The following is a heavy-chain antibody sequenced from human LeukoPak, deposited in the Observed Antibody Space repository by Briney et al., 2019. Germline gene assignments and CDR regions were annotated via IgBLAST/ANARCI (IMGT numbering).Heavy chain of an antibody. D-gene: IGHD2-21*02. V-gene: IGHV4-39*07. CDR2: IYYSGST. CDR3: ARIAYCGGDCYPVDY. J-gene: IGHJ4*02. Sequence: SETLSLTCTVSGGSISSSSYYWGWIRQPPGKGLEWIGSIYYSGSTYYNPSLKSRVTISVDTSKNQFSLKLSSVTAADTAVYYCARIAYCGGDCYPVDYRGQGTLVTVSS. CDR1: GGSISSSSYY.